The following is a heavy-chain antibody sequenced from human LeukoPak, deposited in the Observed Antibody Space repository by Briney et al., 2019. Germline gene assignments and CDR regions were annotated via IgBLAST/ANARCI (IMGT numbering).Heavy chain of an antibody. CDR3: ARGNYGDFRPYFFDF. J-gene: IGHJ4*02. Sequence: PSQTLSLTCAVSGDSISSGGYSWSWIRQPPGKGLEWIGYIYHSGSTYYNPSLKSRVTISLDRSKNQFSLKLSSVTAADTAVYYCARGNYGDFRPYFFDFWGQGTLVTVSS. D-gene: IGHD4-17*01. CDR1: GDSISSGGYS. CDR2: IYHSGST. V-gene: IGHV4-30-2*01.